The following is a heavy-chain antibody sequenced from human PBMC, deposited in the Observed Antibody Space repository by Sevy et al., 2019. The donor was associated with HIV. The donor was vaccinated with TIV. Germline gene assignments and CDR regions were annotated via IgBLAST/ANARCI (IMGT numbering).Heavy chain of an antibody. V-gene: IGHV3-23*01. CDR1: GFTFSSYA. D-gene: IGHD5-18*01. CDR3: AKENIGYNHGYYHNWFDP. J-gene: IGHJ5*02. Sequence: GGSLRPSCAASGFTFSSYAMNWVRQAPGKGLEWVSDISGGGGRIHYAESVKGRFTISRDNSKNTLYLQMNGLRAEDTAVYYCAKENIGYNHGYYHNWFDPWGQGTLVTVSS. CDR2: ISGGGGRI.